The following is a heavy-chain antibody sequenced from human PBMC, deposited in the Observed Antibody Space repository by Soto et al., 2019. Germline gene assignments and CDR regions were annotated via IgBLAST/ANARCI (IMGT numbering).Heavy chain of an antibody. CDR1: GGSVSNFY. D-gene: IGHD6-13*01. Sequence: SETLSLTCTVSGGSVSNFYWNWIRQPAGKRLEWIGRIYTSGSTNYNPSLRSRVTMSIDTSRNQFSLKLNSVTAADTAVYYCARSSHKESWFDPWGQGTLVTRLL. V-gene: IGHV4-4*07. J-gene: IGHJ5*02. CDR2: IYTSGST. CDR3: ARSSHKESWFDP.